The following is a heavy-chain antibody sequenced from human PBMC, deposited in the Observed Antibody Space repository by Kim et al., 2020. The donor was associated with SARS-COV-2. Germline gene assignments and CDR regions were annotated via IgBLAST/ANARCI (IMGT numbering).Heavy chain of an antibody. CDR3: ARGDYNALYYFDY. CDR1: GYTFTGYY. Sequence: ASVKVSCKASGYTFTGYYMHWVRQAPGQGLEWMGRINPNSGGTNYAQKFQGRVTMTRDTSISTAYMELSRLRSDDTAVYYCARGDYNALYYFDYWGQGTLVTVSS. D-gene: IGHD4-17*01. V-gene: IGHV1-2*06. CDR2: INPNSGGT. J-gene: IGHJ4*02.